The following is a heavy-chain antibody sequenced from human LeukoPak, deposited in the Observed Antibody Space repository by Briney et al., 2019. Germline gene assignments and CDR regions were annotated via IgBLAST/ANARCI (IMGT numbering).Heavy chain of an antibody. V-gene: IGHV3-15*01. D-gene: IGHD2-21*01. CDR1: GFTFSNYA. J-gene: IGHJ3*02. Sequence: GGSLRLSCAASGFTFSNYAMTWVRQAPGKGLEWVGRIRSEIDGGSTDYAAPVKGRFIISRDDSEDMLYLQMNNLRTEDSAVYYCASIEKGLDRTAFDIWGQGTMVTVSS. CDR3: ASIEKGLDRTAFDI. CDR2: IRSEIDGGST.